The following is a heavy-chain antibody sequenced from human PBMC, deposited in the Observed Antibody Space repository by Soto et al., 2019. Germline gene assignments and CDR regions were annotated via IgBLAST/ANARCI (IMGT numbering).Heavy chain of an antibody. Sequence: ASVKVSCKASGYTFTGYYMHWVRQAPGQGLEWMGWINPNSGGTNYAQKFQGWVTMTRDTSISTAYMELSRLRSDDTAVYYCARSGPYCGGDCYLDAFDIWGQGTMVTVSS. CDR2: INPNSGGT. D-gene: IGHD2-21*02. CDR1: GYTFTGYY. V-gene: IGHV1-2*04. J-gene: IGHJ3*02. CDR3: ARSGPYCGGDCYLDAFDI.